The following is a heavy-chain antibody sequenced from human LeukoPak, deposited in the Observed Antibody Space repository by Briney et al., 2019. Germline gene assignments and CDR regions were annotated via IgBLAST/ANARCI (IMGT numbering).Heavy chain of an antibody. CDR2: IKQDGSEK. V-gene: IGHV3-7*01. CDR3: AGHYDSSGYRVDVFDI. J-gene: IGHJ3*02. CDR1: GFTLSSYW. Sequence: GGSLRLSCAASGFTLSSYWMTWVRQAPGKGLEWVAYIKQDGSEKYYMDSVKGRFTISRDNAKNSLYLQMNSLRAEDTAVYFCAGHYDSSGYRVDVFDIWGQGTMVTVSS. D-gene: IGHD3-22*01.